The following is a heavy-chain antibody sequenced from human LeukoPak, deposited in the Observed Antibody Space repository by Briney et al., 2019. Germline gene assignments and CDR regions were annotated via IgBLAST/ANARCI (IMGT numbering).Heavy chain of an antibody. Sequence: SETLSLTCALSGGSICTYYWTWIRQPPGKGLKWIGYIYTSESTNYNPSLKSRVTISVDTSKNQFSLKLSSVTAADTAVYYCARGGGYASPIGYWGQGALVAVSS. CDR2: IYTSEST. CDR3: ARGGGYASPIGY. CDR1: GGSICTYY. V-gene: IGHV4-59*01. J-gene: IGHJ4*02. D-gene: IGHD5-12*01.